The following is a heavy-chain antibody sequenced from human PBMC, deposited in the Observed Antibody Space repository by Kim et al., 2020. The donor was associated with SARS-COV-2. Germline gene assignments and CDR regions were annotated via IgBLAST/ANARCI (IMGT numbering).Heavy chain of an antibody. V-gene: IGHV3-66*01. J-gene: IGHJ3*02. CDR1: GFIVSRNY. D-gene: IGHD7-27*01. CDR2: LYDSGNT. Sequence: GGSLRLSCEASGFIVSRNYMSWVRRAPGKVLKWVAVLYDSGNTNYADSVTGRFTTYRDNSRNTMYLQMNSLRAEDKALFYCVRAIWGAGFEAFGMWGQGT. CDR3: VRAIWGAGFEAFGM.